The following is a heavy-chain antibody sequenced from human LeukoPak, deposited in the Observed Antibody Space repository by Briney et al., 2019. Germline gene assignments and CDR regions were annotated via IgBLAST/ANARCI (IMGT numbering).Heavy chain of an antibody. D-gene: IGHD3-3*01. CDR3: ESTGEEVWSSYSTY. V-gene: IGHV3-74*01. J-gene: IGHJ4*02. CDR2: INSDGSST. CDR1: GFTFSSYW. Sequence: PGGSLRLSCAASGFTFSSYWMHWVRQAPGKGLVWVSRINSDGSSTSYADSVKGRFTISRDNAKNTLYLQMNSLSAEDTAVYYCESTGEEVWSSYSTYWGQGPLVTVSS.